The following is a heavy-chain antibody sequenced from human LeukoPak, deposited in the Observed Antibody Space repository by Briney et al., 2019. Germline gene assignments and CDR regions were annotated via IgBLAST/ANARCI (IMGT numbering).Heavy chain of an antibody. CDR1: GYTLTELS. CDR2: LDPEDGET. Sequence: ASVKVSCKVSGYTLTELSMHWVRQAPGKGLEWMGGLDPEDGETIYAQKFQGRVTMTEDTSTDTAYMELSSLRSEDTAVYYCATVMYYYDSSGWRYFQHWGQGTLVTVSS. V-gene: IGHV1-24*01. CDR3: ATVMYYYDSSGWRYFQH. J-gene: IGHJ1*01. D-gene: IGHD3-22*01.